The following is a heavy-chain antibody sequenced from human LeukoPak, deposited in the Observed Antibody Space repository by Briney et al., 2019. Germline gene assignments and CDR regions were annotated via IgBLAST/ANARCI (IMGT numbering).Heavy chain of an antibody. Sequence: GGSLRLSCAASGFTLSSYWMSWVRQAPGKGLEWVANIKQDGSEKNYVDSVKGRFTISRDNAKNSLYLQINSLRAEDTAVYYCARDLGSSSWYSGYWGQGALVTVSS. CDR3: ARDLGSSSWYSGY. V-gene: IGHV3-7*01. CDR2: IKQDGSEK. J-gene: IGHJ4*02. D-gene: IGHD6-13*01. CDR1: GFTLSSYW.